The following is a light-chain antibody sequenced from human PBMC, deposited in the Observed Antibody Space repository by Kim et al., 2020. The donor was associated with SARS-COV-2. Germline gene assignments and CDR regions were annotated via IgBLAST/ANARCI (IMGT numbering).Light chain of an antibody. CDR1: TGDVGEYNS. CDR2: EVT. CDR3: SWNAGINNFV. J-gene: IGLJ1*01. V-gene: IGLV2-8*01. Sequence: QSVTVTFTGTTGDVGEYNSASCYQQHPAKAPKPMIYEVTKRPSGVPYRFSGSKFGITASLTVSGLHAEDVTDYYFSWNAGINNFVFGTGTNVT.